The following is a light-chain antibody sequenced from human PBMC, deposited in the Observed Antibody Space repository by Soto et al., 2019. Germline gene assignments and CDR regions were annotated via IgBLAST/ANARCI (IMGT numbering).Light chain of an antibody. Sequence: QSVLTQPPSASVTPGQRVTISCSGSSSNIGRNYVYWYQQFPGTAPKLLIYRNYQRPSGVPDRFSASKSGPSASLAISGVRPEDEADYYCTAWDSSLSGPLFGGGTKLTVL. V-gene: IGLV1-47*01. CDR1: SSNIGRNY. J-gene: IGLJ2*01. CDR3: TAWDSSLSGPL. CDR2: RNY.